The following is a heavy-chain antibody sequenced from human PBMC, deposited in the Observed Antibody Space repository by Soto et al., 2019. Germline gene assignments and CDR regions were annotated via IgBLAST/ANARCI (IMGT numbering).Heavy chain of an antibody. D-gene: IGHD3-16*01. J-gene: IGHJ4*02. CDR3: ARGGIGGPGDN. CDR2: IYYSGST. V-gene: IGHV4-30-4*01. CDR1: GGSISSGDYY. Sequence: SETLSLTCTVSGGSISSGDYYWSWIRQPPGKGLEWIGYIYYSGSTYYNPSLKSRVTISVDTSKNQFSLKLSSVTAADTAVYYCARGGIGGPGDNWGQGTLVTVSS.